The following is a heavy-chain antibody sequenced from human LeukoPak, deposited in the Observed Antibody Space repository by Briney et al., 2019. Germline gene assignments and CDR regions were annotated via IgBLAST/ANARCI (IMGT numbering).Heavy chain of an antibody. CDR3: ARGLVPYCSRGSCPFDY. CDR1: GYSFTSYW. Sequence: GESLKISCKGSGYSFTSYWSGWARQMPGKGLEWMGIIYPGDSDTRYSPSFQGQVTISADKSISTAYLQWSSLKASDTAMYYCARGLVPYCSRGSCPFDYWGRGTLVTVSS. J-gene: IGHJ4*02. CDR2: IYPGDSDT. V-gene: IGHV5-51*01. D-gene: IGHD2-15*01.